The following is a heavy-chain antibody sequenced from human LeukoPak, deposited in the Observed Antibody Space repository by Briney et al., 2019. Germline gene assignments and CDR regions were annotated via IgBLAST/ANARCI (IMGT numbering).Heavy chain of an antibody. V-gene: IGHV3-66*03. CDR1: GFNVSNNY. Sequence: GGSLRLSCAASGFNVSNNYMHWVRQAPGERLEWVSVTYSSGTTYYADSVKGRFTISRDNSKNTLYLQMNSLRAEDTAVYYCARDRSQVIVLDYWGQGSLVTVSS. CDR3: ARDRSQVIVLDY. CDR2: TYSSGTT. D-gene: IGHD2/OR15-2a*01. J-gene: IGHJ4*02.